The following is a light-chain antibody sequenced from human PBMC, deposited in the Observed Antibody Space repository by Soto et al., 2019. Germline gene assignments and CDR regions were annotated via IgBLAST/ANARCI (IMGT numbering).Light chain of an antibody. Sequence: EKVMTQSPATLSVSLGERATLSFRASQSVARNLAWYQQKPGQAPRLLIYAASTRGTGTPARFSGSGSGTEFTLIISSLQSEDFAVYYCQQYTQWPRTFGQGTKVDIK. CDR1: QSVARN. J-gene: IGKJ1*01. V-gene: IGKV3-15*01. CDR2: AAS. CDR3: QQYTQWPRT.